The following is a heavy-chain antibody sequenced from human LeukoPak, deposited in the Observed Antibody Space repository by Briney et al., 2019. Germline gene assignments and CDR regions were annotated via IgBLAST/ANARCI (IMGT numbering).Heavy chain of an antibody. D-gene: IGHD3-16*01. J-gene: IGHJ4*02. V-gene: IGHV3-23*01. CDR3: AKEVTSYTYRGLDF. CDR2: ITGSSDNT. Sequence: PGGSLRLSCAASGFTFSNYAMVWVRQAPGKGLEFVSSITGSSDNTYYADSVRGRFTISRDNSKFALYLQMHGLSADDTAVYYCAKEVTSYTYRGLDFWGQGILVTASS. CDR1: GFTFSNYA.